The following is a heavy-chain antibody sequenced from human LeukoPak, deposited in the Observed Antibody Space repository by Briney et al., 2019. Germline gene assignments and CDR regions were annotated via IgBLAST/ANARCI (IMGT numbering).Heavy chain of an antibody. CDR1: GFTFTNAW. J-gene: IGHJ4*02. CDR3: TNTVVVVASTGFDY. V-gene: IGHV3-15*01. CDR2: IKSKTDGGTT. D-gene: IGHD2-15*01. Sequence: GGSLRLSCAASGFTFTNAWMSWVRQAPGKGLEWVGRIKSKTDGGTTDYAAPVKGRFTISRDDSKNTLYLQMNSLETEDTAVYYCTNTVVVVASTGFDYWGKGTLVTVSS.